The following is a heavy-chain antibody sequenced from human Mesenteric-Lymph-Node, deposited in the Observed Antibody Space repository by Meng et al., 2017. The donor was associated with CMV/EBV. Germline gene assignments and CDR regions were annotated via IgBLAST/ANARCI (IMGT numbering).Heavy chain of an antibody. V-gene: IGHV5-51*01. Sequence: GESLKISCKASGYTFTDYWIGWVRQMPGKGLEWMGIIFPGDSDTTYSPSFRGQVTISADKSINTAYLQWSSLKASDTAVYYCAKQGDLSTSAGMGMDVWGQGTTVTVSS. D-gene: IGHD2-2*01. CDR2: IFPGDSDT. CDR3: AKQGDLSTSAGMGMDV. J-gene: IGHJ6*02. CDR1: GYTFTDYW.